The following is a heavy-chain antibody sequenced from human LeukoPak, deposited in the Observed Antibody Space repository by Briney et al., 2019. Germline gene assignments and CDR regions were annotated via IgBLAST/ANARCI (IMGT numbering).Heavy chain of an antibody. CDR1: GFTFSTYA. Sequence: GGSLRLSCAASGFTFSTYAMSWVRQAPGKGLEWVSGISGSGGSTWYADSVKGRFTISRDSSKNTLYLQMNSLRAEDTAAYYCAKFRGGMLTTYHFDSWGQGTLVTVSS. V-gene: IGHV3-23*01. J-gene: IGHJ4*02. CDR3: AKFRGGMLTTYHFDS. CDR2: ISGSGGST. D-gene: IGHD3-9*01.